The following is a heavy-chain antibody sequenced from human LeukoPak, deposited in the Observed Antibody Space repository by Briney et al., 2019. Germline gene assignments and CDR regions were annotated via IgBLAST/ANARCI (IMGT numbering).Heavy chain of an antibody. J-gene: IGHJ4*02. CDR1: GFTFSSYA. CDR3: ATSPPSNYFDY. V-gene: IGHV3-30*04. Sequence: GGSLRLSCAASGFTFSSYAMHWVRQAPGKGLEWVAVISYDGSNKYYADSVKGRFTISRGNSKNTLYLQMNSLRAEDTAVYYCATSPPSNYFDYWGQGTLVTVSS. CDR2: ISYDGSNK. D-gene: IGHD2-2*01.